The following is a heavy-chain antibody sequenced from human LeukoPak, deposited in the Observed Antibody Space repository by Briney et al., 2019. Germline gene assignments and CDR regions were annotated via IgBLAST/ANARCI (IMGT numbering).Heavy chain of an antibody. CDR1: GGSISSGSYY. V-gene: IGHV4-61*02. J-gene: IGHJ4*02. CDR2: IYASGTT. D-gene: IGHD5-18*01. Sequence: PSETLSLTCTVSGGSISSGSYYWSWIRQPAGKGLEWIGRIYASGTTNYNPSLKRRVTISVDTSKNQFSLKLSSVTAADTAVYYCARDYGPYSYGFDYWGQGTLVTVSS. CDR3: ARDYGPYSYGFDY.